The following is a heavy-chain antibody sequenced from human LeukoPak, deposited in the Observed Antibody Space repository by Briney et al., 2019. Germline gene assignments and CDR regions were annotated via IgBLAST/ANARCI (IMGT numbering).Heavy chain of an antibody. CDR1: GFTFRSYA. J-gene: IGHJ4*02. CDR2: ISGSGGDT. CDR3: AKTTAGYSSGRYPGWPIDY. V-gene: IGHV3-23*01. D-gene: IGHD6-19*01. Sequence: GGSLRLSCAASGFTFRSYAIYWARQAPGKGLEGVSGISGSGGDTYFADSVKGRFTISRDHSKNTVFLQMDSLRLEDTAVYYCAKTTAGYSSGRYPGWPIDYWGQGPLVTVSS.